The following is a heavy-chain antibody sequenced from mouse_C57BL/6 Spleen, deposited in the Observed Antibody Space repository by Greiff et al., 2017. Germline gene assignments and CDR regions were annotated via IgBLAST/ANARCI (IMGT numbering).Heavy chain of an antibody. V-gene: IGHV1-54*01. CDR2: INPGSGGT. D-gene: IGHD3-2*02. J-gene: IGHJ4*01. CDR3: ARDSSGYDYAMDY. CDR1: GYAFTNYL. Sequence: QVQLQQSGAELVRPGTSVKVSCKASGYAFTNYLIEWVKQRPGQGLEWIGVINPGSGGTNYNEKFKGKATLTADKSSSTAYMQLSRLTSEDSAVYFCARDSSGYDYAMDYWGQGTSVTVSS.